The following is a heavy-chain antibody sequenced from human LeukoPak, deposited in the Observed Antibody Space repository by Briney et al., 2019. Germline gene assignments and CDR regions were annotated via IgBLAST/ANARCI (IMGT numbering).Heavy chain of an antibody. CDR2: IWYDGSNK. CDR3: ARENYSNYIGDY. Sequence: PGGSLRLSCAASGFTFSSYGMHWVRQAPGKGLEWVAVIWYDGSNKYYADSVKGRFTISRDNSKNTLYLQMNSLRAEDTAVYYCARENYSNYIGDYWGQGTLVTVSS. D-gene: IGHD4-4*01. V-gene: IGHV3-33*01. CDR1: GFTFSSYG. J-gene: IGHJ4*02.